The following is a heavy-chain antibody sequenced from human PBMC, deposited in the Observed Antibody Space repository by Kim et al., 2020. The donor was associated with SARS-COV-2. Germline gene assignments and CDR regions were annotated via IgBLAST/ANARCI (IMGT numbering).Heavy chain of an antibody. Sequence: ASVKVSCKASRYTLTELSMHWVRQAPGKGLEWMGGFDPEAGETIYAQKFPGRVTITEDTSTDTAYMELSSLRSEDTAVYYCVTVIVCGAYCSGGSCYSEVWYWGQRTLRTVSS. CDR3: VTVIVCGAYCSGGSCYSEVWY. CDR1: RYTLTELS. CDR2: FDPEAGET. V-gene: IGHV1-24*01. J-gene: IGHJ4*02. D-gene: IGHD2-15*01.